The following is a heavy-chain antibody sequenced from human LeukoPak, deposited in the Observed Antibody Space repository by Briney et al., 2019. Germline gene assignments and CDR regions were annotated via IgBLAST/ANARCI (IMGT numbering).Heavy chain of an antibody. V-gene: IGHV4-30-2*01. CDR2: IYPRGST. CDR1: GGSISSGSYS. Sequence: SETLSLTCAVSGGSISSGSYSWSWIRQPPGKGLEWVGYIYPRGSTYYNPSLKSRVTISVDRSKNQFSLKLSSVTAADTAVYYCARSSGSSDFDYWGQGTLVTVSS. J-gene: IGHJ4*02. CDR3: ARSSGSSDFDY. D-gene: IGHD1-26*01.